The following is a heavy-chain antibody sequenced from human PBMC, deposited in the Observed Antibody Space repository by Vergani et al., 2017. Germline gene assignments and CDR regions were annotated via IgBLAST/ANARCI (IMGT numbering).Heavy chain of an antibody. CDR1: GYSISRGFY. D-gene: IGHD3-10*01. CDR3: GVIMVRSPRPDNWFDS. CDR2: MFHTGEA. J-gene: IGHJ5*01. V-gene: IGHV4-38-2*02. Sequence: IQLQESGPGLVKPSETLSLTCSVSGYSISRGFYWAWIRQTPEKGLEWIGGMFHTGEASNSPSLQGRVPFSMDTSKNQFSLKLTSVTAADPAGYFCGVIMVRSPRPDNWFDSWGRGTLVTVSS.